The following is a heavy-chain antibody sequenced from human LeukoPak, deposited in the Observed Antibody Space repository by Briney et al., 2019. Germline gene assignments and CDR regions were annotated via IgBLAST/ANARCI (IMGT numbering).Heavy chain of an antibody. V-gene: IGHV1-18*01. J-gene: IGHJ4*02. CDR1: GYTFTTYG. Sequence: ASVKVSCKASGYTFTTYGISWVRQAPGQGLEWMGWISGYKGNTIYAQNLQGRVTMTTDTSTSTAYMDVKSPSTDDTAVYYRARDHGPREDGYNYSEYWGQGTLVTVPS. CDR3: ARDHGPREDGYNYSEY. CDR2: ISGYKGNT. D-gene: IGHD5-24*01.